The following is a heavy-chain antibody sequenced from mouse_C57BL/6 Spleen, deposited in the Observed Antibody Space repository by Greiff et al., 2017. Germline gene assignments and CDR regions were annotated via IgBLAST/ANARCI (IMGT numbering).Heavy chain of an antibody. D-gene: IGHD2-3*01. CDR1: GYTFTSYW. CDR3: ASPYAGYYAYYCAMDY. J-gene: IGHJ4*01. Sequence: QVQLQQPGAELAKPGASVKLSCKASGYTFTSYWMHWVKQRPGQGLEWIGYINPSSGYTKYNQKFKDKATLTVDKSSSTAYMQLSSLTYEDSAVYYCASPYAGYYAYYCAMDYWGKGTSVTVSS. V-gene: IGHV1-7*01. CDR2: INPSSGYT.